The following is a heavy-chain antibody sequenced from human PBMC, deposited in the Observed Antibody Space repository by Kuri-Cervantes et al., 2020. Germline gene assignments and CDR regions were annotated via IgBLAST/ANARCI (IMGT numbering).Heavy chain of an antibody. Sequence: LSLTCAASGFTFSSYGMHWVRQAPGKGLEWVAVISYDGSNKYYADSVKGRFTISRGNSKNTLYLQMNSLRAEDTAVYYCARDTYYYDSSGYPSDYWGQGTLVTVSS. J-gene: IGHJ4*02. D-gene: IGHD3-22*01. CDR2: ISYDGSNK. CDR1: GFTFSSYG. V-gene: IGHV3-30*03. CDR3: ARDTYYYDSSGYPSDY.